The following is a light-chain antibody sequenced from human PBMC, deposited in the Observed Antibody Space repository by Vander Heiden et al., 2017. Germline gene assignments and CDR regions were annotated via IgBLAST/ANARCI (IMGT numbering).Light chain of an antibody. J-gene: IGKJ3*01. CDR2: DAS. CDR1: QDISNY. CDR3: QRYDTLPIT. Sequence: DIQMTQFPSSLSASVGDRVTITCQASQDISNYLNWYQQKPGKAPKLLIYDASNLETGVPSRFSGSGSGTDFTFTISILHPEDVATYYCQRYDTLPITFGHGTKVDIK. V-gene: IGKV1-33*01.